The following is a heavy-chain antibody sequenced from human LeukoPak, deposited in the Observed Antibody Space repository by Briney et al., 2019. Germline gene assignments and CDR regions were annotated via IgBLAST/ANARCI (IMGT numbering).Heavy chain of an antibody. D-gene: IGHD3-22*01. Sequence: ASVTVSCKASAYTFTSYYMHWVGQAPGQGLEWMGIINPSGGSTSYAQKFQGRVTMTRDMSTSTVYMELSSLRSEDTAVYYCARGPGHRAAVVVNYLYAFDIWGQGTMVTVSS. CDR2: INPSGGST. J-gene: IGHJ3*02. V-gene: IGHV1-46*01. CDR1: AYTFTSYY. CDR3: ARGPGHRAAVVVNYLYAFDI.